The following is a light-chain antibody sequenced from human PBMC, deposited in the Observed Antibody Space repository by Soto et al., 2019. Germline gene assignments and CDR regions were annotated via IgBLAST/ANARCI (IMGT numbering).Light chain of an antibody. J-gene: IGKJ5*01. Sequence: EIVLTQSPATLSLSPGERATLSCRASQSVSSYLAWYQQKPGQAPRLLIYDASNRATGIPPRFSGSGSGSDFTLTISVLEPEDFAVYYCQQRSSWPAITFGQGTRLEIK. CDR1: QSVSSY. CDR3: QQRSSWPAIT. CDR2: DAS. V-gene: IGKV3-11*01.